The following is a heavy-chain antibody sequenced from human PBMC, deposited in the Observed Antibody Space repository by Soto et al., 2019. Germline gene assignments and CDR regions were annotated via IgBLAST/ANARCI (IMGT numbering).Heavy chain of an antibody. J-gene: IGHJ4*02. Sequence: GALRLSCAASGFSFRDAWMSWVRQAPGKGPEWVAKIKKDGSEKYYVDSVKGRFTISRDNARSSLYLQMNSLTADDTAVYYCATSAFWGQGSLVTVSS. CDR2: IKKDGSEK. CDR1: GFSFRDAW. V-gene: IGHV3-7*01. CDR3: ATSAF.